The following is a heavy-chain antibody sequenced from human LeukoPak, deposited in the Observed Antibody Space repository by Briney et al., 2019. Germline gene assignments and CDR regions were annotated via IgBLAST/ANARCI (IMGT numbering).Heavy chain of an antibody. CDR3: ARGLPNYYGMDV. V-gene: IGHV3-23*01. CDR1: GFTFDDYG. Sequence: GGSLRLSCAASGFTFDDYGMSWVRQAPGKGLEWVSAISGSGGSTYYADSVKGRFTISRDNSKNTVYLQMNSLRTEDTAEYYCARGLPNYYGMDVWGQGTTVTVSS. CDR2: ISGSGGST. J-gene: IGHJ6*02.